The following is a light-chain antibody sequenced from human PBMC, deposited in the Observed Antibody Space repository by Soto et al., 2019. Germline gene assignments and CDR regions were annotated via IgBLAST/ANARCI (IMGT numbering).Light chain of an antibody. V-gene: IGLV1-40*01. CDR1: SSNIGAGYD. Sequence: QLVLTQPPSVSGAPGQTVTISCSGDSSNIGAGYDVHWYQHLPGAAPKLLIYLNNNRPSGVPARFSGSRSGSSASLAITGLQAEDEGDYYCQSDDSGLTTSKVFGGGTKVTVL. J-gene: IGLJ3*02. CDR3: QSDDSGLTTSKV. CDR2: LNN.